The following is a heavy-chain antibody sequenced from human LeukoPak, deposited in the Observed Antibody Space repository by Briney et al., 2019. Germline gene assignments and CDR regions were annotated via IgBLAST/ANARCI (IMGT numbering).Heavy chain of an antibody. CDR3: ARDRRGGGSSFFDY. V-gene: IGHV3-48*01. CDR2: ISSSSSTI. J-gene: IGHJ4*02. Sequence: GGSLRLSCAASGFTFSSYSMNWVRQAPGKGLEWVSYISSSSSTIYYADSVKGRFTISRDNAKNSLYLQMNSLRAEDTAVYYCARDRRGGGSSFFDYWGQGTLVTVSS. D-gene: IGHD2-15*01. CDR1: GFTFSSYS.